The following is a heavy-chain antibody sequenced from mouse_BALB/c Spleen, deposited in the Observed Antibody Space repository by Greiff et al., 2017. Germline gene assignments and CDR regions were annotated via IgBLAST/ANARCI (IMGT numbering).Heavy chain of an antibody. D-gene: IGHD1-1*01. Sequence: VQVVESGAELVRPGTSVKISCKASGYTFTNYWLGWVKQRPGHGLEWIGDIYPGGGYTNYNEKFKGKATLTADTSSSTAYMQLSSLTSEDSAVYFCARLGYYGSHYYAMDYWGQGTSVTVSS. V-gene: IGHV1-63*02. CDR2: IYPGGGYT. CDR1: GYTFTNYW. CDR3: ARLGYYGSHYYAMDY. J-gene: IGHJ4*01.